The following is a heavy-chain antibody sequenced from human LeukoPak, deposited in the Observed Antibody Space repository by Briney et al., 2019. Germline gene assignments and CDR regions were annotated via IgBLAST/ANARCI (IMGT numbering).Heavy chain of an antibody. J-gene: IGHJ5*02. Sequence: SETLSLTCTVSGGSISSYYWRWIRQPPGKGLEWIGYIYYSGSTNYNPSLKSRVTISVDTSKNQFSLKLSSVTAADTAVYYCARHGSDSIVVVPAAPFDPWGQGTLVTVSS. CDR2: IYYSGST. CDR3: ARHGSDSIVVVPAAPFDP. V-gene: IGHV4-59*08. D-gene: IGHD2-2*01. CDR1: GGSISSYY.